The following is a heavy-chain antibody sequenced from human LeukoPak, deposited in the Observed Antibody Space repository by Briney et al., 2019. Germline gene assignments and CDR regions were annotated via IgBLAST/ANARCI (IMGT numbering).Heavy chain of an antibody. CDR2: IHYSGAT. D-gene: IGHD1-1*01. Sequence: SETLSLTCVVYGGSFSGYYWTWVRQPPGKGLEWIGEIHYSGATSYKPSLKSRVTISGDTSKNQVSLNLRSVTAADTAVYYCARGRLDGYYFDYWGQGALATVSS. CDR3: ARGRLDGYYFDY. CDR1: GGSFSGYY. J-gene: IGHJ4*02. V-gene: IGHV4-34*01.